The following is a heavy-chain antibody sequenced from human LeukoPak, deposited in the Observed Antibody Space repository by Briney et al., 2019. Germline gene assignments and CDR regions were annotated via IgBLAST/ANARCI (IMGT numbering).Heavy chain of an antibody. CDR1: GGSISSYY. J-gene: IGHJ4*02. CDR2: IYYSGST. Sequence: SETLSLTFTVSGGSISSYYWSWIRQPPGKGLEWIGYIYYSGSTNYIPSLTSRVTISVDTSKNQFSLKLTSVTAADTAVYYCARHLRGYSYGPFDYWGQGTLVTVSS. D-gene: IGHD5-18*01. CDR3: ARHLRGYSYGPFDY. V-gene: IGHV4-59*08.